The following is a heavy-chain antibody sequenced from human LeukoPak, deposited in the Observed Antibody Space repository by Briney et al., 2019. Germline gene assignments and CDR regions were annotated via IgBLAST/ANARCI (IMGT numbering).Heavy chain of an antibody. CDR3: VRASSSSWYKSPGYYYYMDV. D-gene: IGHD6-13*01. Sequence: SETLSLTCTVSGDSMSDYFWTWIRQPPGKGLEWIGYAADSGSTYYNPSMKSRVTMSVDTSKNQFSLKLSSVTAADTAVYYCVRASSSSWYKSPGYYYYMDVWGKGTTVTISS. V-gene: IGHV4-59*12. J-gene: IGHJ6*03. CDR2: AADSGST. CDR1: GDSMSDYF.